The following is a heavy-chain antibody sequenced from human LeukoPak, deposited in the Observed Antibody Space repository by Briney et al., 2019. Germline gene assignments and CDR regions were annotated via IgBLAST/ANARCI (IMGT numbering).Heavy chain of an antibody. CDR1: GFTFSSYW. D-gene: IGHD3-16*02. V-gene: IGHV3-74*01. J-gene: IGHJ4*02. CDR3: ARGYSYRFDY. CDR2: INGDGSST. Sequence: GGSLRLSCAVSGFTFSSYWMHWVRQAPGKGLGWVSRINGDGSSTNYADSVKCRFTICRDNDKSTLYLQMNSLRAEDTAVYHCARGYSYRFDYWGQGILVTVSS.